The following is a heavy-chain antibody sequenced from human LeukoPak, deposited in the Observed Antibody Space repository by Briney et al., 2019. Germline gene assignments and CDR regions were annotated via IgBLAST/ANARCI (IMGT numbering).Heavy chain of an antibody. CDR2: INHSGSN. Sequence: SXXLSLTCAVYGGSFSGYYWSWIRQPPGKGLEWVGEINHSGSNNYNPSLKSRVTTSLDTSKNQFSLKLSSVTAADTAVYYCARGVLDDYWGQGALVTVSS. J-gene: IGHJ4*02. D-gene: IGHD3-16*01. V-gene: IGHV4-34*01. CDR1: GGSFSGYY. CDR3: ARGVLDDY.